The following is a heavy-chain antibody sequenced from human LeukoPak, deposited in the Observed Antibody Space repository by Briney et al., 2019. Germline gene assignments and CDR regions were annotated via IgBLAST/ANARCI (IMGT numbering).Heavy chain of an antibody. CDR3: ARETADCGGDRYDY. Sequence: GGSLRLSCAASGFTFSTYELSWLRQAPGKGLEWVSYISSGGTTYYLGSVRGRFTLSRDNAKNSLYLQMNSLRAEDTAGYYCARETADCGGDRYDYWGQRTLVTVP. J-gene: IGHJ4*02. CDR1: GFTFSTYE. D-gene: IGHD2-21*02. V-gene: IGHV3-48*03. CDR2: ISSGGTT.